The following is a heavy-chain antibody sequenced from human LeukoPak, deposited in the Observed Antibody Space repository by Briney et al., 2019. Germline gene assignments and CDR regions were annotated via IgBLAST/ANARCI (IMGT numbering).Heavy chain of an antibody. Sequence: SETLSLTCTVSGGSISSYYWTWIRQPPGKGLEWVGYIYYSGSTNYNPSLKSRVTISVDTSKNQFSLKLSSVTAADTAVYYCASRGTYYYGSGTYYTDYWGQGTLVTVSS. CDR1: GGSISSYY. CDR2: IYYSGST. CDR3: ASRGTYYYGSGTYYTDY. V-gene: IGHV4-59*01. D-gene: IGHD3-10*01. J-gene: IGHJ4*02.